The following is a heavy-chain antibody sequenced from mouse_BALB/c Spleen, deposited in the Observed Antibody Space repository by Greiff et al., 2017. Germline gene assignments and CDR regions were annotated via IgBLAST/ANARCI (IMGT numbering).Heavy chain of an antibody. J-gene: IGHJ4*01. CDR2: ISSGGSYT. Sequence: EVKVVESGGGLVKPGGSLKLSCAASGFTFSSYGMSWVRQTPDKRLEWVATISSGGSYTYYPDSVKGRFTISRDNAKNTLYLQMSSLKSEDTAMYYCARLRYYAMDYWGQGTSVTVSS. V-gene: IGHV5-6*03. CDR3: ARLRYYAMDY. CDR1: GFTFSSYG.